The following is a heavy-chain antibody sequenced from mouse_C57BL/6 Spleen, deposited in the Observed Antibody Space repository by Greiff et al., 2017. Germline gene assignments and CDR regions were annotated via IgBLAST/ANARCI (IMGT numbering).Heavy chain of an antibody. CDR2: ISDGGSYT. Sequence: EVKVVESGGGLVKPGGSLKLSCAASGFTFSSYAMSWVRQTPEKRLEWVATISDGGSYTYYPDNVKGRFTISRDNAKNNLYLQMSHLKSEDTAMYYCARDEGNWDDWYFDVWGTGTTVTVSS. CDR3: ARDEGNWDDWYFDV. D-gene: IGHD4-1*01. J-gene: IGHJ1*03. V-gene: IGHV5-4*01. CDR1: GFTFSSYA.